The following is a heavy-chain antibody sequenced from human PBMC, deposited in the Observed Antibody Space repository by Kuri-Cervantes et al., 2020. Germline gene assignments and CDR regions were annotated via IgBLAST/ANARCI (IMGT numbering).Heavy chain of an antibody. CDR3: ATTEGGYSYGYNV. J-gene: IGHJ6*02. V-gene: IGHV4-61*02. Sequence: SLTLACPVSGGSISSVSYYWSWIRQPAGKGLEWIGRIYTRGSTNYNPSLKSRVTISVDTSKNQFSLKLSSVTAADTAVYYCATTEGGYSYGYNVWGQGTTVTVSS. CDR1: GGSISSVSYY. CDR2: IYTRGST. D-gene: IGHD5-18*01.